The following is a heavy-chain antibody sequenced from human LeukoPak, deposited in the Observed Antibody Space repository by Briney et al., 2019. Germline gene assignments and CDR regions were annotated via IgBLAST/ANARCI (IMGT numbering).Heavy chain of an antibody. CDR1: GYTFTTYA. Sequence: ASVKVSCKASGYTFTTYAMNWVRQAPGQGLECMGWINTNTENPTYAQGFTGRFVFSLDTSVSTAYLQISSLKAEDTAVYYCARDRAPGGNWGSKRGHAFDIWGQGTMVTVSS. CDR2: INTNTENP. J-gene: IGHJ3*02. V-gene: IGHV7-4-1*02. D-gene: IGHD4-23*01. CDR3: ARDRAPGGNWGSKRGHAFDI.